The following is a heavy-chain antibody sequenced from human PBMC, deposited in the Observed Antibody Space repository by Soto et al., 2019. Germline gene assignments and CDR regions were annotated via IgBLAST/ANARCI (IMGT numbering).Heavy chain of an antibody. Sequence: QVQLQESGPGLVKPSETLSLTCTVSGVSISSYYWSWIRQPPGKGLEWIGYIYYSGSTNYNPSLKSRVTISVDTSKNQFSLKLSSVTAADTAVYYCARGSRFGDYNYWGQGTLVTVSS. V-gene: IGHV4-59*01. CDR1: GVSISSYY. CDR2: IYYSGST. J-gene: IGHJ4*02. CDR3: ARGSRFGDYNY. D-gene: IGHD4-17*01.